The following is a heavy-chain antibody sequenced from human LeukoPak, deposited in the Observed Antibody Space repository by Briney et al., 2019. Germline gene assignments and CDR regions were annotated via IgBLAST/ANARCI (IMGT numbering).Heavy chain of an antibody. J-gene: IGHJ4*02. CDR3: ARARGDAIDY. V-gene: IGHV4-59*01. Sequence: SETLSLTCTVSGGPISSYYWSWIRQPPGKGLEWIGYIYYSGSTNYNPSLKSRVTISVDTSKNQFSLKLSSVTAADTAVYYCARARGDAIDYWGQGTLVTVSS. CDR1: GGPISSYY. D-gene: IGHD4-17*01. CDR2: IYYSGST.